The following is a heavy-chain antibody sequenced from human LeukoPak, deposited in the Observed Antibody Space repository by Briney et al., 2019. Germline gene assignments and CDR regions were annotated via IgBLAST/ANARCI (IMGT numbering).Heavy chain of an antibody. CDR3: AAGPAGNGHLSSY. J-gene: IGHJ4*02. V-gene: IGHV3-74*01. D-gene: IGHD1-1*01. Sequence: PGGSLRLSCAASGFTLNNYWLHWVRQVPGKGLMWVSRINGDGNNVNYADSVKGRFTISRDNAKNTLHLQMNSLRAEDTAVYYCAAGPAGNGHLSSYWGQGTRVTVSS. CDR1: GFTLNNYW. CDR2: INGDGNNV.